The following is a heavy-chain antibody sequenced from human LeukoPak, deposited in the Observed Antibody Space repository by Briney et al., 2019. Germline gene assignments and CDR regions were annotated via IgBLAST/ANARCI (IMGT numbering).Heavy chain of an antibody. Sequence: GGSLRLSCAASGFTFSGYSMNWVRQAPGKGLEWVSSISSSSSYIYYADSVKGRFTISRDNARNSLYLQMNSLRAEDTAVYYCARGACSSTSCYIAYWGQGTLVTVSS. CDR3: ARGACSSTSCYIAY. V-gene: IGHV3-21*01. D-gene: IGHD2-2*02. CDR1: GFTFSGYS. J-gene: IGHJ4*02. CDR2: ISSSSSYI.